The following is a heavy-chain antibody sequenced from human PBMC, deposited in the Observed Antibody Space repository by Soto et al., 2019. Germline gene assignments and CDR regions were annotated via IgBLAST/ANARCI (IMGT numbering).Heavy chain of an antibody. CDR1: SGSISSSNW. D-gene: IGHD6-19*01. CDR3: ARERVEQWLVRGNAFDI. Sequence: SETLSLTCAVSSGSISSSNWWSWVRQPPGKGLEWIGEIYHSGSTNYNPSLKSRVTISVDKSKNQFSLKLSSVTAADTAVYYCARERVEQWLVRGNAFDIWGQGTMVTVS. V-gene: IGHV4-4*02. J-gene: IGHJ3*02. CDR2: IYHSGST.